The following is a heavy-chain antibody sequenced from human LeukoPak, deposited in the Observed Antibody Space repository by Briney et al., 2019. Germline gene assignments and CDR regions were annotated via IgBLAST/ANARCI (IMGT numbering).Heavy chain of an antibody. D-gene: IGHD3-22*01. CDR2: IYYSGST. CDR3: ARWDDSSGYYRIDAFDI. V-gene: IGHV4-59*11. Sequence: SETLSLTCTVSGGSISSHYWSWIRQPPGKGLEWIGYIYYSGSTNYNPSLKSRVTISVDTSKNQFSLKLSSVTAADTAVYYCARWDDSSGYYRIDAFDIWGQGTMVTVSS. CDR1: GGSISSHY. J-gene: IGHJ3*02.